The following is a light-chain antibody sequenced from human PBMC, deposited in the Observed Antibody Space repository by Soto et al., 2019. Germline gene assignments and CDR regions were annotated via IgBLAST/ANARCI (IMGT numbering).Light chain of an antibody. Sequence: DIQMTQSPSTLSGSVGDRVTITCRASRSISDWLAWYQQKPGKAPELLIFDASNLKSGVSSRFSGSGSGTEFTLTISRLQPDDVATYYCLQYSSHSWTFGQGTRW. V-gene: IGKV1-5*01. CDR1: RSISDW. CDR2: DAS. J-gene: IGKJ1*01. CDR3: LQYSSHSWT.